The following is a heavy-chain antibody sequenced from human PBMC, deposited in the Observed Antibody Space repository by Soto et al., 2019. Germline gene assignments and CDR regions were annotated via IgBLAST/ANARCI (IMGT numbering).Heavy chain of an antibody. J-gene: IGHJ4*02. CDR3: ARHPYGEFDY. CDR1: HGPPSTYY. V-gene: IGHV4-59*08. Sequence: SETLSLTCTVSHGPPSTYYWSWIRQPRRKGLEWIGSIYYSGSTYYNPSLKSRVTISVDTSKNQFSLKLSCVTAADSAVYYCARHPYGEFDYWGQGTLVTVSS. D-gene: IGHD4-17*01. CDR2: IYYSGST.